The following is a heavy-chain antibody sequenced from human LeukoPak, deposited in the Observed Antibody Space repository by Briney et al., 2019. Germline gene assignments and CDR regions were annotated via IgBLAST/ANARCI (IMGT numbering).Heavy chain of an antibody. CDR3: ARGALEMATILAY. CDR1: GGTFSSYA. Sequence: GSSVKVSCKASGGTFSSYAISWVRQAPGQGLEWMGGIIPIFGTANYAQKFQGRVTITTDESASTAYMELSSLRSEDTAVYYCARGALEMATILAYWGQGTLVTVSS. CDR2: IIPIFGTA. D-gene: IGHD5-24*01. V-gene: IGHV1-69*05. J-gene: IGHJ4*02.